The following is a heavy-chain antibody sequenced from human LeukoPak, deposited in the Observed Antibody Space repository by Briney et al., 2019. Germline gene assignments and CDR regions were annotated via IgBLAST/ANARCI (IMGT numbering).Heavy chain of an antibody. CDR3: ARFGYSSGY. Sequence: PSETLSLTCTVSGGSISSGGYYWSWIRQPPGKGLEWIGYIYHSGSTYYNPSLKSRVTISVDRSKNQFSLKLSSVTAADTAVYYCARFGYSSGYWGQGTLVTVSS. CDR1: GGSISSGGYY. D-gene: IGHD5-24*01. J-gene: IGHJ4*02. CDR2: IYHSGST. V-gene: IGHV4-30-2*01.